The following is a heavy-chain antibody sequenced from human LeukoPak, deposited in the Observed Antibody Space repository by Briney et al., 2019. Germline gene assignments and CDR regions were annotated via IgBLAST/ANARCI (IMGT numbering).Heavy chain of an antibody. CDR1: GYTFTNYW. J-gene: IGHJ4*02. CDR3: ARGFAD. CDR2: ISRGDSDA. Sequence: GESLRISCKGSGYTFTNYWVGWVRQMPGKGLEWMGIISRGDSDARYSPSFQGLVTISVDRSIDTAYLQWSSLKATDTAMYYCARGFADWGQGTLVTVSS. V-gene: IGHV5-51*01.